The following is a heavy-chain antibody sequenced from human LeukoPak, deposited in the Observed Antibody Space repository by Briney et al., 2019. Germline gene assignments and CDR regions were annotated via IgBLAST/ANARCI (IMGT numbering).Heavy chain of an antibody. CDR3: ARESGYSSSSYHYYYYMDV. Sequence: GGSLRLSCAASGFTFSGYNINWIRQAPGEGLEWDSSITSSGDIFYADSVKGRFTISRDNARNSLSLQMNSLRVGDTAVYFCARESGYSSSSYHYYYYMDVWGKGTTVTVSS. J-gene: IGHJ6*03. V-gene: IGHV3-69-1*02. CDR1: GFTFSGYN. D-gene: IGHD6-6*01. CDR2: ITSSGDI.